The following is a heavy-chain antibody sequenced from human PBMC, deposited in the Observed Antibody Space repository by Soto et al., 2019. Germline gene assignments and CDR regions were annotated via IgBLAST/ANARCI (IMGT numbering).Heavy chain of an antibody. CDR2: IIPIFGTA. CDR3: ARPPLYYYDSSGPLGY. Sequence: ASVKVSCKASGGTFSSYAISWVRQAPGQGLEWMGGIIPIFGTANYAQKFQGRVTITADESTSTAYMELSSLRSEDTAVYYCARPPLYYYDSSGPLGYWGQGTLVTVSS. CDR1: GGTFSSYA. J-gene: IGHJ4*02. V-gene: IGHV1-69*13. D-gene: IGHD3-22*01.